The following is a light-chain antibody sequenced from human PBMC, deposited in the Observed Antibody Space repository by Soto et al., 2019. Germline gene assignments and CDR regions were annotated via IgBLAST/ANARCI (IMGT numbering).Light chain of an antibody. CDR1: QSVSSNY. Sequence: DIVLTQSPGILSLSPGERATLSCRASQSVSSNYLAWYQQKPGQAPRLLTYGASSRATGIPDWFSGSGSGTDFTLTISRLEPEDFAVYYCQQYGSSPYTFGLGTKLEIK. CDR3: QQYGSSPYT. V-gene: IGKV3-20*01. J-gene: IGKJ2*01. CDR2: GAS.